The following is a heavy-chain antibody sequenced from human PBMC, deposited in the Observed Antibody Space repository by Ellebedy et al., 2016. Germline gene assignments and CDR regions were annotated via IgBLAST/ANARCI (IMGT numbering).Heavy chain of an antibody. CDR1: GFTFTSSA. V-gene: IGHV1-58*01. J-gene: IGHJ3*02. D-gene: IGHD2-21*02. Sequence: SVKVSXKASGFTFTSSAVQWVRQARGQRLEWIGWIVVGSGNTNYAQKFQERVTITRDMSTSTAYMELSSLRSEDTAVYYCAVLVVTAISDAFDIWGQGTMVTVSS. CDR2: IVVGSGNT. CDR3: AVLVVTAISDAFDI.